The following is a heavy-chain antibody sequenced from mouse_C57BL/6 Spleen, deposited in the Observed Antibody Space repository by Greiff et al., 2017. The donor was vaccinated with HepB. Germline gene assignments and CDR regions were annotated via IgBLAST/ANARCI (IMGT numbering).Heavy chain of an antibody. Sequence: EVKLVESGGGLVKPGGSLKLSCAASGFTFSSYAMSWVRQTPEKRLEWVATISDGGSYTYYPDNVKGRFTISRDNAKNNLYLQMSHLKSEDTAMYYCAREGGSSYGDYWGQGTTLTVSS. V-gene: IGHV5-4*01. D-gene: IGHD1-1*01. CDR2: ISDGGSYT. J-gene: IGHJ2*01. CDR1: GFTFSSYA. CDR3: AREGGSSYGDY.